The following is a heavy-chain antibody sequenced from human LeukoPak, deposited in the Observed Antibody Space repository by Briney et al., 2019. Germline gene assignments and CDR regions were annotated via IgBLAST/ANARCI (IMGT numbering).Heavy chain of an antibody. V-gene: IGHV3-33*01. Sequence: GRSLRLSCAASGFTFSSYGMHWVRQAPGKGLEWVAVIWYDGSNKYYADSVKGRFTISRENAKNSVYLQMDSLRAEDTAVYYCTRESNDFLTGFYDYWAQEIRVPVSS. CDR2: IWYDGSNK. CDR1: GFTFSSYG. D-gene: IGHD3-9*01. J-gene: IGHJ4*02. CDR3: TRESNDFLTGFYDY.